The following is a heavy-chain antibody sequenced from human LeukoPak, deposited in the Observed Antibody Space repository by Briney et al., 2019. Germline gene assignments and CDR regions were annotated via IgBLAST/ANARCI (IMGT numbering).Heavy chain of an antibody. V-gene: IGHV3-7*01. J-gene: IGHJ4*02. Sequence: PGGSLRLSCAASGFTFDDYAMHWVRQAPGKGLEWVANINQDGSQKYYVDSVKGRFTISRDNAKNSLYLQMNSLRAEDTAVYYCVRTDSSGSRANWGQGTLVTVSS. D-gene: IGHD3-22*01. CDR3: VRTDSSGSRAN. CDR1: GFTFDDYA. CDR2: INQDGSQK.